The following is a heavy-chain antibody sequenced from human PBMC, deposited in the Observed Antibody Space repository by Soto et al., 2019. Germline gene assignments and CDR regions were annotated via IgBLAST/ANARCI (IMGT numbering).Heavy chain of an antibody. CDR2: ISYDGSNK. CDR1: GFTFSSYG. J-gene: IGHJ6*02. CDR3: AKDRVRQQLVGEGYYGMDV. Sequence: QVQLVESGGGVVQPGRSLRLSCAASGFTFSSYGMHWVRQAPGKGLEWVAVISYDGSNKYYADSVKGRFTISRDNSKNTLYLQMNSLRDEDTAVYYCAKDRVRQQLVGEGYYGMDVWGQGTTVTVSS. D-gene: IGHD6-13*01. V-gene: IGHV3-30*18.